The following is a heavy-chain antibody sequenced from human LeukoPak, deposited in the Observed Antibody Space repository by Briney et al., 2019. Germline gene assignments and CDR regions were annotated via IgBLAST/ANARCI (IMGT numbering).Heavy chain of an antibody. D-gene: IGHD2-21*02. J-gene: IGHJ6*02. V-gene: IGHV1-18*04. CDR1: GYTFTGYY. CDR3: ARDELLGYGMDV. CDR2: ISAYNGNT. Sequence: ASVKVSCKASGYTFTGYYIHWVRQAPGQGLEWMGWISAYNGNTNYAQKLQGRVTMTTDTSTSTAYMELRSLRSDDTAVYYCARDELLGYGMDVWGQGTTVTVSS.